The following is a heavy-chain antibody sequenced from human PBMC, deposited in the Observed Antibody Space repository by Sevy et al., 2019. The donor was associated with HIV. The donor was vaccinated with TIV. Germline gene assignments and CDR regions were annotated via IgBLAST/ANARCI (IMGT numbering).Heavy chain of an antibody. Sequence: GESLKISCAASGFSFSAYWMNWVRQAPGKGLEWVANIKPDASDKHYVVSAEGRFTISRDNAKNSLYLQMNSLRVEDTAMYYCAKETFGRFDSWGQGTLVTVSS. CDR2: IKPDASDK. CDR3: AKETFGRFDS. CDR1: GFSFSAYW. V-gene: IGHV3-7*04. J-gene: IGHJ4*02. D-gene: IGHD1-26*01.